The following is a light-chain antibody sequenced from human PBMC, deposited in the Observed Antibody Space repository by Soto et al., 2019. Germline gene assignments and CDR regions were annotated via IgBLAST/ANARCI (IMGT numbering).Light chain of an antibody. CDR3: QLYGSSIFT. V-gene: IGKV3-20*01. CDR2: GAS. Sequence: EIVLTQSPGTLCLSPGERATLSCMASQSISSSYLDWYQQKPGQAPMLLIYGASSRAAGIPDRFSGSGSETDLTLTISRLDPEYFAVYHCQLYGSSIFTFGGGTTVEIK. J-gene: IGKJ4*01. CDR1: QSISSSY.